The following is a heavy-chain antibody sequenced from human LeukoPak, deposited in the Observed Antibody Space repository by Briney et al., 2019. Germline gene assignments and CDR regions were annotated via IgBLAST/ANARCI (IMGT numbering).Heavy chain of an antibody. Sequence: GGSLRLSCAASGFTFSSYAMHWVRQAPGKGLEWVAVISYDGSNKYYADSVKGRFTISRDNSKNTLYLQMNSLRAEDTAVYYCARDRSSQAAAGRKTLDYWGQGTLATVSS. V-gene: IGHV3-30-3*01. J-gene: IGHJ4*02. CDR2: ISYDGSNK. CDR1: GFTFSSYA. D-gene: IGHD6-13*01. CDR3: ARDRSSQAAAGRKTLDY.